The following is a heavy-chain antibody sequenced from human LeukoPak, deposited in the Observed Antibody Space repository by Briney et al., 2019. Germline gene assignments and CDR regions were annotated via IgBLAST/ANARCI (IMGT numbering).Heavy chain of an antibody. V-gene: IGHV3-74*01. CDR2: INEDGSST. J-gene: IGHJ4*02. Sequence: GGSLRLSCAASGYTFSRYWVHWVRQGPGKGLVWVSRINEDGSSTSYAESVRGRFTISRDNAKNTLYLQMNSLRAEDAAVYYRTTDTFGARDSWGQGTLVTVSS. CDR3: TTDTFGARDS. CDR1: GYTFSRYW. D-gene: IGHD3-10*01.